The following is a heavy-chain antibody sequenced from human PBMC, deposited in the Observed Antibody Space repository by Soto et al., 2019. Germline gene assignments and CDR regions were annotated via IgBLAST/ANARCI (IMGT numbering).Heavy chain of an antibody. V-gene: IGHV3-15*01. Sequence: EVQLVESGGGLVKPGGSLRLSCAASGFTFTNAWMTWVRQAPGKGLEWVGRIKSKTDGGTTDYSAPVKGRFTIARDDSQNTPYLQMDSLKTEDTAMYYCTTSGVGSGYSSWGQGILVTVSS. CDR1: GFTFTNAW. J-gene: IGHJ4*02. D-gene: IGHD3-22*01. CDR3: TTSGVGSGYSS. CDR2: IKSKTDGGTT.